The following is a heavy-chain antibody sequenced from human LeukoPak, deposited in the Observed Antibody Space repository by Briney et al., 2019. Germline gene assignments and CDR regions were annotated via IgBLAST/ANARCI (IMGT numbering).Heavy chain of an antibody. D-gene: IGHD5/OR15-5a*01. J-gene: IGHJ5*02. Sequence: SETLSLTCTVSGGSISSYSWSWIRQPAGKGLEWIGRIFASGSTKYNPSLKSRVTISVDKSKSHFSLKLSSVTAADTAVYYCARDLVYRGFDPWGQGTLVTVSS. CDR2: IFASGST. V-gene: IGHV4-4*07. CDR1: GGSISSYS. CDR3: ARDLVYRGFDP.